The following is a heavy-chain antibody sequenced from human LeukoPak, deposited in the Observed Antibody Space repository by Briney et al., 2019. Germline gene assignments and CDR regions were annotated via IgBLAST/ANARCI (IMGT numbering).Heavy chain of an antibody. CDR3: ARNGRWSHANDY. CDR2: IIPIFGTA. V-gene: IGHV1-69*13. D-gene: IGHD2-15*01. CDR1: GGTFSSYA. Sequence: SVKVSCKASGGTFSSYAISWVRQAPGQGLEWMGGIIPIFGTANYAQKFQGRVTITADESTSTAYMELRSLRPDDTAVYYCARNGRWSHANDYWGQGTLVTVSS. J-gene: IGHJ4*02.